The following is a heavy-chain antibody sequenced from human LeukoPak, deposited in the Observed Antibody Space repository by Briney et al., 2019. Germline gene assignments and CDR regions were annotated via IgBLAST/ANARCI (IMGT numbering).Heavy chain of an antibody. D-gene: IGHD2/OR15-2a*01. V-gene: IGHV4-59*08. J-gene: IGHJ5*02. CDR1: GASVSSDY. CDR2: IYHSGHT. CDR3: ARHPFQYPFDH. Sequence: SETLSLTCTVSGASVSSDYWSWIRQSPGKGLEWIGYIYHSGHTMSNPSLKSRVSLSLDTSNNQFSLKLSSVAAADTAVYYCARHPFQYPFDHWGQGTVVSVSS.